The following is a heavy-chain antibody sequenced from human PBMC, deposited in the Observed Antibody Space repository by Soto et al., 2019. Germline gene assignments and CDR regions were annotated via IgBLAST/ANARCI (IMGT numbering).Heavy chain of an antibody. Sequence: QVQLQESGPGLVKPSQTLSLTCTVSGGSISTGGYYWSWIRQHPGRGLEWIGYIYHSGMTFSNPSLQSRVDISIDTSKNKFSLKLSSVTAADTAVYYCATVRLELHAAFDIWGQGTMVSVSS. CDR1: GGSISTGGYY. CDR2: IYHSGMT. CDR3: ATVRLELHAAFDI. V-gene: IGHV4-31*03. J-gene: IGHJ3*02. D-gene: IGHD1-7*01.